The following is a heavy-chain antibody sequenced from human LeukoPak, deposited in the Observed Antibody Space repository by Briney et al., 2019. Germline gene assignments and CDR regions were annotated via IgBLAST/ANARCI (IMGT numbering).Heavy chain of an antibody. CDR1: GFTFSSYS. CDR3: ARDRQYCSSTSCYHWFDP. J-gene: IGHJ5*02. V-gene: IGHV3-48*01. Sequence: GGSLRLSCAASGFTFSSYSMNWVRQAPGKGLGWVSYISSSSSTIYYADSVKGRFTISRDNAKNSLYLQMNSLRAEDTAVYYCARDRQYCSSTSCYHWFDPWGQGTLVTVSS. D-gene: IGHD2-2*01. CDR2: ISSSSSTI.